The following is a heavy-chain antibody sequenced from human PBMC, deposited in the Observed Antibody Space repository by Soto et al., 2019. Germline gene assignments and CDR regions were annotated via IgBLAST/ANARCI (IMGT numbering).Heavy chain of an antibody. CDR3: AGGVGVGANYGLDF. CDR2: SKDKARNYET. Sequence: DVQLVESGGGLVQPGGSLRLSCAASGFIFSRSAVHWVRQASGKGLARLGRSKDKARNYETGYSASVRGRFTISRDDSKNRACLEMNSRKLADTAVYYCAGGVGVGANYGLDFWGQGTTVTVSS. CDR1: GFIFSRSA. V-gene: IGHV3-73*02. D-gene: IGHD3-16*01. J-gene: IGHJ6*02.